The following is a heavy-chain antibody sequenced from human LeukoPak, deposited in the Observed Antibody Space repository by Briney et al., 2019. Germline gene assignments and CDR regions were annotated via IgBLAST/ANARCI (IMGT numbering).Heavy chain of an antibody. J-gene: IGHJ4*02. D-gene: IGHD3-9*01. V-gene: IGHV5-51*01. CDR1: EYSFISYS. CDR2: IYPDDSDT. Sequence: GESLKISCKASEYSFISYSFGWLRQLPGKGLEWMGVIYPDDSDTRYNPSFQGQVTISAEKSISTAYLQWSSLTAADTAMYYCARHGIDILTGYYVYWGQGTLVTVSS. CDR3: ARHGIDILTGYYVY.